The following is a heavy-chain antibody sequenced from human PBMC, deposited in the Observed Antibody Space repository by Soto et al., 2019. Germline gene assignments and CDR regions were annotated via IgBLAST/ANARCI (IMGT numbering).Heavy chain of an antibody. D-gene: IGHD2-15*01. CDR1: GASMGAHDW. CDR2: ISPGGIA. CDR3: ARNADCRGGAKCIVGWFDP. J-gene: IGHJ5*02. Sequence: QVHLQESGPGLVEPSGTLSLTCSVSGASMGAHDWWTWVRQSPEKGLEWIGEISPGGIATYNPSHKNRVTISIDRSKSQFYLTLNSLTAADTAMYYCARNADCRGGAKCIVGWFDPWGQGILVTVSS. V-gene: IGHV4-4*02.